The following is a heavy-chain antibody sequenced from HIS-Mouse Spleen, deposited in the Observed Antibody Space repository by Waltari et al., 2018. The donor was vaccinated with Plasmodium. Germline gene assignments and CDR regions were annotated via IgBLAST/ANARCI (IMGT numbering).Heavy chain of an antibody. CDR1: GYTFNGYY. CDR2: INPNSGGT. Sequence: QVQLVQSGAEVKKPGASVKVSCTASGYTFNGYYFHWVRQAPGQGLEWMGWINPNSGGTNYAQKFQGRVTMTRDTSISTAYMELSRLRSDDTAVYYCARDLAAAGHFDYWGQGTLVTVSS. J-gene: IGHJ4*02. CDR3: ARDLAAAGHFDY. D-gene: IGHD6-13*01. V-gene: IGHV1-2*02.